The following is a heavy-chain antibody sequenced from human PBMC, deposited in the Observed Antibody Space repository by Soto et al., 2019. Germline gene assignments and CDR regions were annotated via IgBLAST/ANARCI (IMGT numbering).Heavy chain of an antibody. CDR1: GGSISSDHYH. J-gene: IGHJ6*02. D-gene: IGHD4-17*01. V-gene: IGHV4-30-4*01. Sequence: QVQLQESGPGLVRPSQTLSLTCTVSGGSISSDHYHWTWIRQTPGKGLKWIGYIHYSGSVYYNPSLQSRVTMSVDTSKNLFSLKLSSVTAADTAVYSCVREDDGGDRDYYGLDVWGQGTTVTVSS. CDR2: IHYSGSV. CDR3: VREDDGGDRDYYGLDV.